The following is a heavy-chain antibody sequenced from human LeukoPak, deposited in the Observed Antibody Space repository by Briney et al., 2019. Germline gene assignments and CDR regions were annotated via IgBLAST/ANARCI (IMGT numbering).Heavy chain of an antibody. D-gene: IGHD6-19*01. Sequence: ASVQVSCKAYGYAFSGQFLHWIRQAPGQGLEWMGWINPKSGGTRFAQKFQDRVTLTRDTSISTAYMVLSGLRPDDTAVYYCAREGQLLVALGKAPLDPWGQGTLVTVSS. J-gene: IGHJ5*02. CDR1: GYAFSGQF. CDR2: INPKSGGT. CDR3: AREGQLLVALGKAPLDP. V-gene: IGHV1-2*02.